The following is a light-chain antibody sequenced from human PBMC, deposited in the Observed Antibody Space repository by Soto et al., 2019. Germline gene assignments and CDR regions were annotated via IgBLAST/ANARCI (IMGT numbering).Light chain of an antibody. CDR2: GAS. V-gene: IGKV3-20*01. Sequence: EIVLTQSPGTLSLSPGERATLSCRASQSVSSSYLAWYQQKPGQAPRLLIYGASSRATGIPYRFSGSGSGTDFTLTISRLEPEDFAVYYCQQYGSSPLVTFGGGTKVEIK. J-gene: IGKJ4*01. CDR3: QQYGSSPLVT. CDR1: QSVSSSY.